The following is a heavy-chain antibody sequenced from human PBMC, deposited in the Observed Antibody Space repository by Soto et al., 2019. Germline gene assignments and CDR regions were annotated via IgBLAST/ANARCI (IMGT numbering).Heavy chain of an antibody. CDR2: IYYSGST. CDR3: ARARYSGYDPNWFDP. CDR1: GGSISSGDYY. Sequence: QVQLQESGPGLVKPSQTLSLTCTVSGGSISSGDYYWSWIRQPPGKGLEWIGYIYYSGSTYYNPSLQSRVTISVDPSKNQFSLKLSSVTAADTAVYYCARARYSGYDPNWFDPWGQGTLVTVSS. J-gene: IGHJ5*02. V-gene: IGHV4-30-4*01. D-gene: IGHD5-12*01.